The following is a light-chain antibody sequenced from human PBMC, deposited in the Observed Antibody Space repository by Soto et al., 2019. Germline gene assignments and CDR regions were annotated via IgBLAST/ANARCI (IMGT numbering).Light chain of an antibody. J-gene: IGKJ3*01. Sequence: EIVLTQSPATLSLSPGERATLSFRASQSVSSYLAWYQQKPGQAPRLLIYDASNRATGIPARFSGSGSGTDFTLTISSLEPEDFAVYYCQQRSNWRGVTFGPGTKWISN. CDR3: QQRSNWRGVT. CDR1: QSVSSY. V-gene: IGKV3-11*01. CDR2: DAS.